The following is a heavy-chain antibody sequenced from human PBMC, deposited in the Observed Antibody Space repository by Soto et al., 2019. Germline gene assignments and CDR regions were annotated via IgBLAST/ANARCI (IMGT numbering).Heavy chain of an antibody. CDR1: GFTFSSYA. CDR3: AKDGGYSYGYSPRYYYGMDV. CDR2: ISGSGGST. J-gene: IGHJ6*02. D-gene: IGHD5-18*01. V-gene: IGHV3-23*01. Sequence: EVQLLESGGGLVQPGGSLRLSCAASGFTFSSYAMSWVRQAPGKGLEWVSAISGSGGSTYYADSVKGRFTISRDNSQNPLYLQMNSLRAEDTAVYYCAKDGGYSYGYSPRYYYGMDVWGQGTTVTVSS.